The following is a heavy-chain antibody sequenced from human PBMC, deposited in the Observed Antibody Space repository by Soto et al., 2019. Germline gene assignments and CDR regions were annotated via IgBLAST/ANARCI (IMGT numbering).Heavy chain of an antibody. Sequence: GGSLRLSCAASGFTFDDYAMHWVRQGPGKGLEWVSGISWNSGGIGYVDSVKGRFTISRDNAKNSLYLQMDRLRPEDTAFYYCAKSPHDILIGSAFDYWGQGTLVTVSS. CDR2: ISWNSGGI. CDR3: AKSPHDILIGSAFDY. J-gene: IGHJ4*02. D-gene: IGHD3-9*01. V-gene: IGHV3-9*01. CDR1: GFTFDDYA.